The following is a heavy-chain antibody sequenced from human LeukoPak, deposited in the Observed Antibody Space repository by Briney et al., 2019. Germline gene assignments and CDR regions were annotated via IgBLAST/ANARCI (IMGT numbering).Heavy chain of an antibody. CDR1: GFTFSSYG. J-gene: IGHJ6*02. V-gene: IGHV3-33*01. CDR3: ARAEMDFWSGSLYYYYGMDV. CDR2: IWYDGSNK. D-gene: IGHD3-3*01. Sequence: GGSLRLSCAASGFTFSSYGMHWVRQAPGKGLEWVAVIWYDGSNKYYADSVKGRFTISRDNSKNTLYLQMNSLRAEDTAVYYCARAEMDFWSGSLYYYYGMDVWGQGTTVTVSS.